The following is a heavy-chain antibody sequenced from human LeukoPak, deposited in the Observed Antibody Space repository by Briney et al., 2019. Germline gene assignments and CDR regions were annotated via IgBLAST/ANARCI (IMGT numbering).Heavy chain of an antibody. V-gene: IGHV1-69*05. CDR1: GGNFRSYA. CDR3: TRVRSPGQLRNAFDI. J-gene: IGHJ3*02. D-gene: IGHD2-2*01. Sequence: EASVKVSCKASGGNFRSYAFAWVRQAPGQGLEWMGGVIPIFGTSHYAQNFQGRLTVTTDESMSTAYMELSSLRSDDTAVYYCTRVRSPGQLRNAFDIWGQGTTVTVSS. CDR2: VIPIFGTS.